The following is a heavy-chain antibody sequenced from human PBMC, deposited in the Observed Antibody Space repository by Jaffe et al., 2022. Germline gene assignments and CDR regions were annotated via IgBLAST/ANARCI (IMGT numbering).Heavy chain of an antibody. V-gene: IGHV4-39*01. CDR2: IYYSESP. J-gene: IGHJ4*02. CDR1: GGSITRSSYY. D-gene: IGHD4-17*01. Sequence: QLQLQESGPGLVKPSETLSLTCIVSGGSITRSSYYWGWIRQPPGKGLEWIGSIYYSESPHYNPSLKSRVTISEHTSENQISLKLSSVTAADTAVYYCARHNGDYRVEYFDCWGQGTLVTVSS. CDR3: ARHNGDYRVEYFDC.